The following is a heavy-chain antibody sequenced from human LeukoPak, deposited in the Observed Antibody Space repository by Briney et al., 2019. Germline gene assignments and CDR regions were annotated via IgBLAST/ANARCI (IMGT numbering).Heavy chain of an antibody. CDR3: ARGGTTLLRYFGGFDP. CDR1: GGSISSYY. D-gene: IGHD3-9*01. V-gene: IGHV4-59*01. CDR2: IYYSGST. J-gene: IGHJ5*02. Sequence: SETLSLTCTVSGGSISSYYWSWIRQPPGKGLEWTGYIYYSGSTNYNPSLKSRVTISVDTSKNQFSLKLSSVTAADTAVYYCARGGTTLLRYFGGFDPWGQGTLVTVSS.